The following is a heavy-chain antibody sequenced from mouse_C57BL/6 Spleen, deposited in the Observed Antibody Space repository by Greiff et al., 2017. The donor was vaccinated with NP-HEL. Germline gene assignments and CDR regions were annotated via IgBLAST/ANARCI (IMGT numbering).Heavy chain of an antibody. Sequence: QVQLQQSGAELVKPGASVKISCKASGYAFSSYWMNWVKQRPGKGLEWIGQIYPGDGDTNYNGKFKGKATLTADKSSSTAYMQLSSPTSEDSAVYFCARRDSSGYNAMDYWGQGTSVTVSS. CDR2: IYPGDGDT. CDR1: GYAFSSYW. CDR3: ARRDSSGYNAMDY. J-gene: IGHJ4*01. V-gene: IGHV1-80*01. D-gene: IGHD3-2*02.